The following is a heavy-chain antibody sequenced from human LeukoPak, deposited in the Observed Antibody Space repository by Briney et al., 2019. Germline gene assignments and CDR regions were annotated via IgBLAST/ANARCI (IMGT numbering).Heavy chain of an antibody. V-gene: IGHV1-69*13. CDR3: ATSSYDTPGAFDY. Sequence: ASVKVSCKASGGTFSSYAISWVRQAPGQGLEWMGGIIPIFGTANYAQKFQGRDTITADESTSTAYMELSSLRSEDTAVYYCATSSYDTPGAFDYWGQGTLVTVSS. D-gene: IGHD3-22*01. CDR2: IIPIFGTA. CDR1: GGTFSSYA. J-gene: IGHJ4*02.